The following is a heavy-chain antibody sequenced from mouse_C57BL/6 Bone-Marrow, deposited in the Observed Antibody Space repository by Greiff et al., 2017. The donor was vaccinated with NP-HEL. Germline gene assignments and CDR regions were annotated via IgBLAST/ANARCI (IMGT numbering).Heavy chain of an antibody. V-gene: IGHV14-4*01. Sequence: EVQLQQSGAELVRPGASVKLSCTASGFNIKDDYMPWVKQRPEQGLEWIGWIDPENGDTEYASKFQGKATITADTSSNTAYLQLSSLTSEDTAVYYCTTDYYGLYGYFDVWGTGTTVTVSS. J-gene: IGHJ1*03. D-gene: IGHD1-1*01. CDR3: TTDYYGLYGYFDV. CDR1: GFNIKDDY. CDR2: IDPENGDT.